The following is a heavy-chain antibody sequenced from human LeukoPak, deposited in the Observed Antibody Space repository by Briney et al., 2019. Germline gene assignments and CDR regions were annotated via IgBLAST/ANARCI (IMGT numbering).Heavy chain of an antibody. J-gene: IGHJ4*02. CDR1: GFTFSSYA. V-gene: IGHV3-30*18. D-gene: IGHD3-10*01. CDR2: ISYDGSNK. CDR3: AKSLANYYGSGSYDY. Sequence: GGSLRLSCAASGFTFSSYAMHWVRQAPGKGLEWVAVISYDGSNKYYADSVKGRFTISRDNSKNTLYMQMNSLRAEDTAVYYCAKSLANYYGSGSYDYWGQGTLVTVSS.